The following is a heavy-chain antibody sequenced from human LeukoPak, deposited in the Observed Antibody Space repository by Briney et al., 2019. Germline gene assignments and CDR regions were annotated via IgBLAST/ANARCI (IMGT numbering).Heavy chain of an antibody. CDR2: IYDSGST. CDR3: ARGAHSSGWLPFDY. V-gene: IGHV4-59*01. D-gene: IGHD6-19*01. J-gene: IGHJ4*02. CDR1: GGSISSYY. Sequence: SETLSLTCTVSGGSISSYYWSWIRQSPGKGLEWIGYIYDSGSTNYNPSLKSRVTISVDTSKNQFSLKMSSVTAADTAVYYCARGAHSSGWLPFDYWGQGTLVTVSS.